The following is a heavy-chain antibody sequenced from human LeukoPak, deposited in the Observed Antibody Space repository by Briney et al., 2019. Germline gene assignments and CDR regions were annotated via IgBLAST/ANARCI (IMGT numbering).Heavy chain of an antibody. Sequence: GASVKVSCKASGLSLTHDGISGVRQAPGQGRVWMGWISFYNGDTLYAQNFQGRLTVTTDTSKSTAYMELTSLTSDDTAIYFCARLTYYYGSGRQDEFDYWGQGTLVTVSS. V-gene: IGHV1-18*01. J-gene: IGHJ4*02. D-gene: IGHD3-10*01. CDR1: GLSLTHDG. CDR2: ISFYNGDT. CDR3: ARLTYYYGSGRQDEFDY.